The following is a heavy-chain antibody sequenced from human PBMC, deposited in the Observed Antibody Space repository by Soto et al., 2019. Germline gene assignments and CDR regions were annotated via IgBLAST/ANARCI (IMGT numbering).Heavy chain of an antibody. Sequence: LRLSCAASGFTFSSYGMHWVRQAPGKGLEWVAFISFDGINKYYADSVKGRFTISRDNSKNTLFLQMSSLRAEDTALYYCVSLYYYSLTQYFDYWGQGALVTVSS. CDR1: GFTFSSYG. CDR3: VSLYYYSLTQYFDY. V-gene: IGHV3-30*03. D-gene: IGHD3-16*01. CDR2: ISFDGINK. J-gene: IGHJ4*02.